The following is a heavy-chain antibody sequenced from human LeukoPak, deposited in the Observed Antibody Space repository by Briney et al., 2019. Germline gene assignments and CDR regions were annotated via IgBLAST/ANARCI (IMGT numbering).Heavy chain of an antibody. CDR1: GGTFSSYA. Sequence: SVKVSCKASGGTFSSYAISWVRQAPGQGLEWMGGIIPIFGTANYAQKFQGRVTITADESTSTAYMELSSLRSEDTAVYYCPSSPVGVNAFDIWGQGTMVTVSS. CDR2: IIPIFGTA. D-gene: IGHD3-16*01. V-gene: IGHV1-69*13. J-gene: IGHJ3*02. CDR3: PSSPVGVNAFDI.